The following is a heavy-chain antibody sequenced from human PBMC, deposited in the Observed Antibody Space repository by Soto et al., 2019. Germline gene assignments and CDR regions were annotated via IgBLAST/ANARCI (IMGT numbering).Heavy chain of an antibody. CDR1: GGSFSGYY. V-gene: IGHV4-34*01. D-gene: IGHD2-2*01. J-gene: IGHJ6*02. CDR2: INHSGST. Sequence: SETLSLTCAVYGGSFSGYYWSWIRQHPGKRLECIGEINHSGSTNYNPSLKSRVTISVDTSKNQFSLKLSSVTAADTAVYYCARAVVVVPAAQDYYYYYGMDVWGQGTTVTVSS. CDR3: ARAVVVVPAAQDYYYYYGMDV.